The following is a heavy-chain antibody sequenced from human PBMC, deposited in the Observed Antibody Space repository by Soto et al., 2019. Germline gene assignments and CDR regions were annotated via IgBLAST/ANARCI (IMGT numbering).Heavy chain of an antibody. CDR3: ARGDWTTVTFDS. CDR2: INPANGDT. D-gene: IGHD4-17*01. V-gene: IGHV1-3*01. CDR1: GYTFTIYA. Sequence: QVQLVQSGAEVKKPGASVKVSCKASGYTFTIYAMHWVRQAPGQRLEWMGWINPANGDTKYSPHFQGRVTIIRDTSASTAYMELSSLGSEDTAVYYCARGDWTTVTFDSWCQGTLVTVSS. J-gene: IGHJ4*02.